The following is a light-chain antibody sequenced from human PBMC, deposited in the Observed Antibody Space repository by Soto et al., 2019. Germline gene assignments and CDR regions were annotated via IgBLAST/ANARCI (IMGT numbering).Light chain of an antibody. Sequence: SYELTQPPSVSVSPGQTASITCSGDELGNKYAYWYQQKPGQSPVLLIYQDSKRPSGIPERFSGSNSGNTATLTISGTQAMDEADYYCQAWDSSTAVFGGGTKLTVL. J-gene: IGLJ2*01. CDR3: QAWDSSTAV. CDR2: QDS. V-gene: IGLV3-1*01. CDR1: ELGNKY.